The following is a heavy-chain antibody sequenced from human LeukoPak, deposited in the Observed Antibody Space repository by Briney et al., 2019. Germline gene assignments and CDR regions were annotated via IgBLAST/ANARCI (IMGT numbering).Heavy chain of an antibody. CDR1: GFIFSDHY. D-gene: IGHD2-2*02. CDR3: AREYCTTANCYRLDS. CDR2: ISYDGKNA. V-gene: IGHV3-30*03. Sequence: GGSLRLSCAASGFIFSDHYMDWVRQSPGKGPEWVAVISYDGKNANYADSVEGRFTVSRDNSKNTLYLQLNSLRAEDTAIYYCAREYCTTANCYRLDSWGQGTLVTVSS. J-gene: IGHJ4*02.